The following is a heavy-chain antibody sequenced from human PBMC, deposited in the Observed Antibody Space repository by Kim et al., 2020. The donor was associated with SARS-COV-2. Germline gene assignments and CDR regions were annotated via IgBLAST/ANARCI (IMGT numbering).Heavy chain of an antibody. V-gene: IGHV3-23*01. J-gene: IGHJ6*02. CDR3: AKRITMFRGVSWDYYGMDV. Sequence: GRCTISRDNSKNTLYLQMNSLRAEDMAVYYCAKRITMFRGVSWDYYGMDVWGQGTTVTVSS. D-gene: IGHD3-10*01.